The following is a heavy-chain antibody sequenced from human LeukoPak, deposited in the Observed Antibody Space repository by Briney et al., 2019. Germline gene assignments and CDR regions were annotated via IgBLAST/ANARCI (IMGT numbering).Heavy chain of an antibody. Sequence: PGGSLRLSCAASGFTFSSYALSWVRQAPEKGLEWVSVISGGSSDTFYADSVKGRFTISRDNSKNTLHLQMNSLRAEDTAIYYCAKASGYGFEGVHFDDWGQGTLVTVSS. CDR2: ISGGSSDT. D-gene: IGHD5-12*01. CDR1: GFTFSSYA. CDR3: AKASGYGFEGVHFDD. V-gene: IGHV3-23*01. J-gene: IGHJ4*02.